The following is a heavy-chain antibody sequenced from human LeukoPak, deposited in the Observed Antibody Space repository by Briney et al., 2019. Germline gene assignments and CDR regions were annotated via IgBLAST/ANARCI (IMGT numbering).Heavy chain of an antibody. J-gene: IGHJ4*02. CDR3: ARDSLLWFGELYDY. V-gene: IGHV1-2*06. D-gene: IGHD3-10*01. CDR2: INPNSGGT. Sequence: EASVNVSCKASGYTFTGYYMHWVRQAPGQGLEWMGRINPNSGGTNYAQKFQGRVTMTRDTSISTAYMELSRLRSDDTAVYYCARDSLLWFGELYDYWGQGTLVTVSS. CDR1: GYTFTGYY.